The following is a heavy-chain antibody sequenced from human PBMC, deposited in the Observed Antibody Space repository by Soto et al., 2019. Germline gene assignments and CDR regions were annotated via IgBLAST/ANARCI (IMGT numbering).Heavy chain of an antibody. J-gene: IGHJ6*02. Sequence: PSETLSLTCAVYGGSFSGYYWSWIRQPPGKGLELIGEINHSGSTNYNPSLKSRVTISLDTSKSQFSLNLSSVTAEDTAVSYCARLTLVRGVAYYYYYGMDVWGPGTTVTVSS. V-gene: IGHV4-34*01. CDR2: INHSGST. CDR3: ARLTLVRGVAYYYYYGMDV. D-gene: IGHD3-10*01. CDR1: GGSFSGYY.